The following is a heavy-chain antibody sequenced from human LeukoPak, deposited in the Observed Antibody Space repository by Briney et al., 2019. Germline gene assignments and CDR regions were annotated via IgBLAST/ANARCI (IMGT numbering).Heavy chain of an antibody. D-gene: IGHD4-17*01. V-gene: IGHV4-4*02. J-gene: IGHJ4*02. CDR1: GFTFSSYAM. Sequence: PGGSLRLSCAASGFTFSSYAMSWVRQAPGKGLEWIGEIYHSGSTDYNPSLKTRVTISVDKSKNQFPLKLSSVTAADTAVYYCARASHDYGDYSHFDYWGQGTLVTVSS. CDR2: IYHSGST. CDR3: ARASHDYGDYSHFDY.